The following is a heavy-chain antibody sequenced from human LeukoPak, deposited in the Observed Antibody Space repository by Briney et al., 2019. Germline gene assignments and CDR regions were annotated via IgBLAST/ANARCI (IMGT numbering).Heavy chain of an antibody. CDR3: TKGRSNHY. Sequence: PGGSLRLSCAASGFTFSDFWMGWVRQALREGLEWVANINQDGSETYYVDSVKGRFTISRDNPKHSLYLQMNSLRAEDTAVYYCTKGRSNHYWGQGTLVTVST. V-gene: IGHV3-7*01. J-gene: IGHJ4*02. D-gene: IGHD3-10*01. CDR1: GFTFSDFW. CDR2: INQDGSET.